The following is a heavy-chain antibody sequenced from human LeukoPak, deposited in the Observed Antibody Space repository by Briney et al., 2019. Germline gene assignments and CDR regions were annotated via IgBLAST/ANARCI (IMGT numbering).Heavy chain of an antibody. D-gene: IGHD3-22*01. Sequence: PGGPLRLSCTASGFTFGDYAMSWVRQAPGKGLEWVGFIRSKAYGGTTEYDASVKGRFTISRDDSKSIAYLQMNSLKTEYTAVYYCARDRQYYDSSGYYPRGDWFDPWGQGTLVTVSS. V-gene: IGHV3-49*04. J-gene: IGHJ5*02. CDR1: GFTFGDYA. CDR2: IRSKAYGGTT. CDR3: ARDRQYYDSSGYYPRGDWFDP.